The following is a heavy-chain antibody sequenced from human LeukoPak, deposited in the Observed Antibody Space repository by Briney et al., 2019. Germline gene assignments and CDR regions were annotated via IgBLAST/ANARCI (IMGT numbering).Heavy chain of an antibody. CDR2: IYHSGST. D-gene: IGHD3-22*01. Sequence: SETLSLTCTVSGYSISSGYYWGWIRQPPGKGLEWIGSIYHSGSTYYNPSLKSRVTISVDTSKNQFSLKLSSVTAADTAVYYCARDLTMIVVVTARTDYFDYWGQGTLVTVSP. CDR1: GYSISSGYY. J-gene: IGHJ4*02. CDR3: ARDLTMIVVVTARTDYFDY. V-gene: IGHV4-38-2*02.